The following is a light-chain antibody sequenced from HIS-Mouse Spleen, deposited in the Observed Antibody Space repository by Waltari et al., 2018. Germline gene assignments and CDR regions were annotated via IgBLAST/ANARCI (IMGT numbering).Light chain of an antibody. CDR1: ALPKNY. CDR2: EDS. V-gene: IGLV3-10*01. J-gene: IGLJ2*01. CDR3: YSTDSSGNHRV. Sequence: SYELTQPPSVSVSPGQTARITCSGDALPKNYAYWYQQKSGQAPVLVIYEDSKRPSGIPERFSGSSSGTMATLTISGAQEEDEADYYCYSTDSSGNHRVFGGGTKLTVL.